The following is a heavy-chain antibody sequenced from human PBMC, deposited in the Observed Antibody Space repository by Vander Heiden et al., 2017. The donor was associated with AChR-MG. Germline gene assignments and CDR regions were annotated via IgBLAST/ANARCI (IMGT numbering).Heavy chain of an antibody. Sequence: EVQLVASGGGLVQPGGSLRLSCAASGFTFSSYDRHWVRQATGKGMEWVSAIGTAGDTYYPGSVKGRFTISRENAKNSLYLQMNSLRAGDTAVYYCARWGAGPRYYYYYGMDVWGQGTTVTVSS. J-gene: IGHJ6*02. D-gene: IGHD6-13*01. V-gene: IGHV3-13*01. CDR2: IGTAGDT. CDR1: GFTFSSYD. CDR3: ARWGAGPRYYYYYGMDV.